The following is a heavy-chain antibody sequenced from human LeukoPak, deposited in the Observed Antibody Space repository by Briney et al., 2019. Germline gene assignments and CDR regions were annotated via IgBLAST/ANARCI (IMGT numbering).Heavy chain of an antibody. Sequence: SETLSLTCTVSGVSISSTGSCWVYIRQPPGKGLEWIGSIYYSGSTYYNPSLKSRVTISVHTSKNQFSLNLTSVTAGDTAVYYSARHPVAVTRGANFDYWGQGTLVTVSS. D-gene: IGHD6-19*01. CDR2: IYYSGST. CDR3: ARHPVAVTRGANFDY. CDR1: GVSISSTGSC. J-gene: IGHJ4*02. V-gene: IGHV4-39*01.